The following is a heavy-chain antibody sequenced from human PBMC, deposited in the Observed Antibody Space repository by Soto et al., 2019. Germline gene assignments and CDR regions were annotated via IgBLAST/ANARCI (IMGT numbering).Heavy chain of an antibody. J-gene: IGHJ4*02. D-gene: IGHD3-22*01. V-gene: IGHV4-61*01. Sequence: PAETLSLTCTVSGGSVSSGSYYWSWIRQPPGKGLEWIGYIYYSGSTNYNPSLKSRVTISVDTSKNQFSLKLSSVTAADTAVYYCARGKIDDRAVVYWGQGTLVTVSS. CDR3: ARGKIDDRAVVY. CDR1: GGSVSSGSYY. CDR2: IYYSGST.